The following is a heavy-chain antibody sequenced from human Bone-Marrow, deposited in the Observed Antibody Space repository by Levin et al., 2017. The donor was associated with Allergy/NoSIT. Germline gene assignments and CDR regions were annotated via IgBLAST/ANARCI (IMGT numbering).Heavy chain of an antibody. V-gene: IGHV3-33*01. J-gene: IGHJ4*02. CDR1: GFTFSSYG. CDR3: ARGGSVMAGTHDY. D-gene: IGHD5-24*01. CDR2: IWYDGSNK. Sequence: GGSLRLSCAASGFTFSSYGMHWVRQAPGKGLEWVAVIWYDGSNKYYADSVKGRFTISRDNSKNTLYLQMNSLRAEDTAVYYCARGGSVMAGTHDYWGQGTLVTVSS.